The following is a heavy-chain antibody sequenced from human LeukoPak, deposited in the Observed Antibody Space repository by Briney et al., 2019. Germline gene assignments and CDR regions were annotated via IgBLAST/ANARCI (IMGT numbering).Heavy chain of an antibody. CDR1: GYTFTIYG. CDR3: ADCSSTSCYWFDP. J-gene: IGHJ5*02. V-gene: IGHV1-18*01. CDR2: ISAYNGNT. Sequence: ASVNVSFKASGYTFTIYGISWVRQAPGQGLEWMGWISAYNGNTSYAQKLQGRVTMTTDTSTSTAYMELRSLRSDDTAVYYCADCSSTSCYWFDPWGQGTLVTVSS. D-gene: IGHD2-2*01.